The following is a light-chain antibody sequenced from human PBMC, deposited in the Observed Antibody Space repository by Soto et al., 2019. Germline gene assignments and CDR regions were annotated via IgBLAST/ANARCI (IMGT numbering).Light chain of an antibody. V-gene: IGLV2-14*01. CDR1: SSDVGGYNY. J-gene: IGLJ1*01. CDR3: SSYTTSSTLGLV. CDR2: EVS. Sequence: QSALTQPASVSGSPGQSITISCTGTSSDVGGYNYVSWYQQHPGKAPKLMIYEVSNRPSGVSNRFSGSKSGNTASLSISGLQAEDEADYYCSSYTTSSTLGLVFGTGTKVTVL.